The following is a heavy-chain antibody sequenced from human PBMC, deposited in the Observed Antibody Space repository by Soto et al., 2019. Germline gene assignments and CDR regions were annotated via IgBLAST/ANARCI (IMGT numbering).Heavy chain of an antibody. CDR3: ATVFDL. CDR1: GFTLGSHR. J-gene: IGHJ5*02. CDR2: IDTDGGGT. V-gene: IGHV3-74*01. Sequence: DVQLVESGGGLVQPGGSLRVSCAASGFTLGSHRIHWVRQAPGKGLEWVSRIDTDGGGTSYADSVKGRFTISTDNAKNTVYPQMNGLRAEDTAVYYCATVFDLWGQGTLVTVSS.